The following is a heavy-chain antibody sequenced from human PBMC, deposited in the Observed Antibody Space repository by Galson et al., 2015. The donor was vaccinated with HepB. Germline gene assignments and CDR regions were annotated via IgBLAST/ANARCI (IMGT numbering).Heavy chain of an antibody. V-gene: IGHV3-30*04. Sequence: SLRLSCAASGFTFSSYAMHWVRQAPGKGLEWVAVISYDGSNKYYADSVKGRFTISRDNSKNTLYLQMNSLRAEDTAVYYCARDDRWIQLWLRNYYGMDVWGQGTTVTVSS. CDR3: ARDDRWIQLWLRNYYGMDV. CDR1: GFTFSSYA. CDR2: ISYDGSNK. D-gene: IGHD5-18*01. J-gene: IGHJ6*02.